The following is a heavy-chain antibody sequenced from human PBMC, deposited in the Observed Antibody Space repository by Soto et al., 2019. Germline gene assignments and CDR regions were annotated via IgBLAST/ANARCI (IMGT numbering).Heavy chain of an antibody. Sequence: QVQLVQSGAEVKKPGASVKVSCKASGYTFTSYGISWVRQAPGQGLEWMGWISAYNGNTNYAQKLQGRVTMTTDTSKSTAYMELRSLRSDDTAVYYCAREKGIITMVRGVDTFFDYWGQGTLVTVSS. CDR3: AREKGIITMVRGVDTFFDY. J-gene: IGHJ4*02. CDR1: GYTFTSYG. D-gene: IGHD3-10*01. V-gene: IGHV1-18*01. CDR2: ISAYNGNT.